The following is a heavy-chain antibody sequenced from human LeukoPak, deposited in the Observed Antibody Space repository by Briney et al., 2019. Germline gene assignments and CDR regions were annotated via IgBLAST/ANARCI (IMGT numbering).Heavy chain of an antibody. CDR3: ARVFYYGSGTFDL. D-gene: IGHD3-10*01. Sequence: SSETLSLTRTVSGGSISSYYWSWIRQPPGKGLEWIGSIYYSGSTNYNPSLRSRVTISIDTSKNQFSLKLSSVTAADTAVYYCARVFYYGSGTFDLWGRGTLVTVSS. CDR1: GGSISSYY. J-gene: IGHJ2*01. V-gene: IGHV4-59*01. CDR2: IYYSGST.